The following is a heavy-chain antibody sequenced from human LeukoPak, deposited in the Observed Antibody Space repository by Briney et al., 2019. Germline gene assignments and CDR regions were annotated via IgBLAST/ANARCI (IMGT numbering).Heavy chain of an antibody. V-gene: IGHV4-39*07. D-gene: IGHD5-18*01. CDR2: IYYSGST. J-gene: IGHJ4*02. CDR1: GGSISSSSYY. Sequence: PSETLSLTCTVSGGSISSSSYYWGWIRQPPGKGLEWVGSIYYSGSTYYNPSLKSRVTISVDTSKNQFSLKLSSVTAADTAVYYCARGDGYSYNFDYWGQGTLVTVSS. CDR3: ARGDGYSYNFDY.